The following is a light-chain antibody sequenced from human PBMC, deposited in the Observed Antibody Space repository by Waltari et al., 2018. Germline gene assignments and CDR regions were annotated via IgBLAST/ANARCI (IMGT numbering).Light chain of an antibody. CDR2: SNN. Sequence: QSLLTQAPSASGTPGQTVTISCSGSSSNIGSNTVNWYQQLPGTAPKLLIYSNNQRPPGVPARFSGSKAGTSAYLAISGLQSEDEADYYCGTWDDSLNGPLFGGGTKVTVL. J-gene: IGLJ2*01. CDR1: SSNIGSNT. CDR3: GTWDDSLNGPL. V-gene: IGLV1-44*01.